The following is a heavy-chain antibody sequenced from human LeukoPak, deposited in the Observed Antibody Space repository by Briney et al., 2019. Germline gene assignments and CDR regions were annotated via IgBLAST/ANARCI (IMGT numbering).Heavy chain of an antibody. D-gene: IGHD3-22*01. CDR3: AKAKITLIVVANPNSGALDI. Sequence: GGSLRLSCAASGFTFRVYGMTWVRQAPGKGLECVSGISGSGTSTYSADSVKGRFTISRDNSNNTLYLQMNSLRAEDTALYYCAKAKITLIVVANPNSGALDIWGQGTMVTVSS. J-gene: IGHJ3*02. CDR2: ISGSGTST. CDR1: GFTFRVYG. V-gene: IGHV3-23*01.